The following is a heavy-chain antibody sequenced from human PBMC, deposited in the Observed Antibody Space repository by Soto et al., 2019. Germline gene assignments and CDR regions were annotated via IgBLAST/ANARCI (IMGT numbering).Heavy chain of an antibody. CDR3: ARDPTKGNWNYALAEWFDP. CDR2: ISAYNGNT. D-gene: IGHD1-7*01. J-gene: IGHJ5*02. V-gene: IGHV1-18*01. CDR1: GYTITSYG. Sequence: GASVKVSCKTSGYTITSYGISWVRQAPGQGLEWMGWISAYNGNTNYAQKLQGRVTMTTDTSTSTAYMELRSLRSDDTAVYYCARDPTKGNWNYALAEWFDPWGQGTLVTVSS.